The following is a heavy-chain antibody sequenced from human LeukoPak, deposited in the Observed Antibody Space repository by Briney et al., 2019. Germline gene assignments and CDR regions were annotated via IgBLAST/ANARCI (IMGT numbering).Heavy chain of an antibody. CDR1: GGSVSSTHY. D-gene: IGHD3-22*01. Sequence: SETLSLTCTVSGGSVSSTHYWGWIRQPPGKGLEWIGSIYYGGSTYYNASLRSRVTTSVDTSKNQFSLKLSSVTAADTAVYYCAKSTYYYDTFVNAFDFWGQGTVVTVSS. CDR3: AKSTYYYDTFVNAFDF. CDR2: IYYGGST. V-gene: IGHV4-39*07. J-gene: IGHJ3*01.